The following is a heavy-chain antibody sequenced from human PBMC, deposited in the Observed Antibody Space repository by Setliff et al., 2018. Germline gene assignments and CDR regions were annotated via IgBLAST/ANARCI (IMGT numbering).Heavy chain of an antibody. J-gene: IGHJ4*02. Sequence: SETLSLPCAGSGGSISGYYWGWIRQPPGNGLEWIGNIYTSGKTNYNPALKSRVSISVDTCKNQFSLKLRSVTAADTAVFYGARGRGYSTYWYALPYFASWGQGALVTVS. CDR1: GGSISGYY. CDR3: ARGRGYSTYWYALPYFAS. V-gene: IGHV4-4*08. CDR2: IYTSGKT. D-gene: IGHD5-18*01.